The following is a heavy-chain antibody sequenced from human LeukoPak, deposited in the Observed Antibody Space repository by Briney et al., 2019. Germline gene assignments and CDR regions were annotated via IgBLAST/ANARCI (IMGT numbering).Heavy chain of an antibody. CDR3: ARRGREGYYMDV. Sequence: GESLKISCQGSGYSFTNYWIGWVRQMPGKGLGWMGVIYLGDSDTRYSPSFQGQVIISADKSISTAYLQWGSLEASDTAMYYCARRGREGYYMDVWGKGTTVTVSS. CDR2: IYLGDSDT. V-gene: IGHV5-51*01. J-gene: IGHJ6*03. CDR1: GYSFTNYW.